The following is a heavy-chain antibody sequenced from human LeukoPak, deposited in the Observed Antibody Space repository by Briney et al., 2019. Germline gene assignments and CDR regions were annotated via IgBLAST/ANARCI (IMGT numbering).Heavy chain of an antibody. Sequence: AASVTVSCTASGYTFTGYYMHWVRQAPGQGLEWMGWINPNSGGTNYAQKLQGRVTMTTDTSTSTAYMELRSLRSDDTAVYYCARDQRSGWYPKRTQLDYWGQGTLVTVSS. V-gene: IGHV1-2*02. D-gene: IGHD6-19*01. CDR3: ARDQRSGWYPKRTQLDY. CDR2: INPNSGGT. CDR1: GYTFTGYY. J-gene: IGHJ4*02.